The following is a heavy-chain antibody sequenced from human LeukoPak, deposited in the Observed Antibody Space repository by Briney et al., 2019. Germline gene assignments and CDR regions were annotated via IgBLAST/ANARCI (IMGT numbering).Heavy chain of an antibody. J-gene: IGHJ6*02. Sequence: EVSVKVSCKASGYTFTSYYMHWVRQAPGQGLEWMGIINPSGGSTSYAQKFQGRVTMARDTSTSTVYMELSSLRSEDTAVYYCARDLQLVHHYYYGMDVWGQGTTVTVSS. CDR3: ARDLQLVHHYYYGMDV. D-gene: IGHD6-6*01. CDR2: INPSGGST. CDR1: GYTFTSYY. V-gene: IGHV1-46*01.